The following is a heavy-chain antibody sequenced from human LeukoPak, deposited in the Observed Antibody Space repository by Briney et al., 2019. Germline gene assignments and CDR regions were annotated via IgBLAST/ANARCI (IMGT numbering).Heavy chain of an antibody. Sequence: PGGSRRLSCAAYGVALSDHHMDWVRRAPGKGMEWVGRTTSKARRYTTEIAASVKGRFAIARDESNNSMYLQMNNLNTEDTAVYYCTRDGGVGDNTACDIWGQGTLVPVSS. D-gene: IGHD3-3*01. J-gene: IGHJ3*02. CDR1: GVALSDHH. V-gene: IGHV3-72*01. CDR3: TRDGGVGDNTACDI. CDR2: TTSKARRYTT.